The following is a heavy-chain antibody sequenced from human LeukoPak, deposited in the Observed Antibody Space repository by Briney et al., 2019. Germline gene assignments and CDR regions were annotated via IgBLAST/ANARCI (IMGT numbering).Heavy chain of an antibody. V-gene: IGHV1-8*01. CDR1: GYTFTNND. D-gene: IGHD3-10*01. CDR2: MHPNSDDT. J-gene: IGHJ4*02. Sequence: ASVKVSCKASGYTFTNNDIHWVRQATGQGLEWMGWMHPNSDDTGYAQKYQGRVTMTRNTSISTAYMELSSLRPEDTAVYYCARHFGTSDNFDYWGQGTLLIVSS. CDR3: ARHFGTSDNFDY.